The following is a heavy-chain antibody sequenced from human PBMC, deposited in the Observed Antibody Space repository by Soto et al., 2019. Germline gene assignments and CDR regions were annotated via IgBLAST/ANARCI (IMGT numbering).Heavy chain of an antibody. CDR1: GGTFSSYA. J-gene: IGHJ4*02. Sequence: GASVKVSCKASGGTFSSYAISWVRQAPGQGLEWMGGIIPIFGTANYAQKFQGRVTITADESTSTAYMELSSLRSEDTAVYYCARSGYYYDISGTGNIDYWGKGTLFTVPS. V-gene: IGHV1-69*13. CDR2: IIPIFGTA. CDR3: ARSGYYYDISGTGNIDY. D-gene: IGHD3-22*01.